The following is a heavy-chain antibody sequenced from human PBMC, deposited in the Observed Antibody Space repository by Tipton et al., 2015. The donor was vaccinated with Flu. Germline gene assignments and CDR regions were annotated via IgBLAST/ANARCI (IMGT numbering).Heavy chain of an antibody. D-gene: IGHD2-15*01. CDR3: ARQGYCYSGGCFSGGNAFDV. V-gene: IGHV3-48*03. J-gene: IGHJ3*01. CDR1: GFTFSDYE. Sequence: SLRLSCSASGFTFSDYEMNWVRQSPGKGLEWVAYISASSSGGIKYYGNSVKGRFSISRDNAKNSVFLQMNSLTAADTALYYCARQGYCYSGGCFSGGNAFDVWAQGSLVSVSS. CDR2: ISASSSGGIK.